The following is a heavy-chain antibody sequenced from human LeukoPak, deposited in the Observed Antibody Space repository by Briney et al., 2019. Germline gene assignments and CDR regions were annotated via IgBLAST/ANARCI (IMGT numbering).Heavy chain of an antibody. J-gene: IGHJ4*02. Sequence: GSLRLSCAASGFTFSNCAMSWVRQAPGKGLEWVSGISGDGASTYYTDSVKGRFTISRDNSKNTLYLQMNSLRAEDTAVYYCAKDPRSNYYDSSGHPVGYWGQGTLVTVSS. CDR1: GFTFSNCA. CDR3: AKDPRSNYYDSSGHPVGY. V-gene: IGHV3-23*01. D-gene: IGHD3-22*01. CDR2: ISGDGAST.